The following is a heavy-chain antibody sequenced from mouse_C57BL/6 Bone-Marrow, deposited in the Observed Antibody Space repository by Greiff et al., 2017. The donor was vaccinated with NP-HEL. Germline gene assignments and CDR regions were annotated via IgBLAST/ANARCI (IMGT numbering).Heavy chain of an antibody. CDR3: ARGRPFAY. V-gene: IGHV1-81*01. CDR2: IYPRSGNT. J-gene: IGHJ3*01. Sequence: QVQLQQSGAELARPGASVKLSCKASGYTFTSYGISWVKQRPGQGLEWIGEIYPRSGNTYYNEKFKGKATLTADKSSSTAYMELRSLTSEDSAVYFCARGRPFAYWGQGTLVTVSA. CDR1: GYTFTSYG.